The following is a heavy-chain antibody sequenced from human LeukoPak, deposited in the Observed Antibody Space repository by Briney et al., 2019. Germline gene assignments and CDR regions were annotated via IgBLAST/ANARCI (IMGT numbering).Heavy chain of an antibody. Sequence: HPGGSLRLSCAASGFTFSSYAMHWVRQAPGKGLEWVAVISYDGSNKYYADSVKGRFTISRDNSKNTLYLQMNSLRAEDTAVYYCARAQGYTIFGVVIEQTEYYFDYWGQGTLVTVSS. D-gene: IGHD3-3*01. J-gene: IGHJ4*02. V-gene: IGHV3-30*04. CDR2: ISYDGSNK. CDR3: ARAQGYTIFGVVIEQTEYYFDY. CDR1: GFTFSSYA.